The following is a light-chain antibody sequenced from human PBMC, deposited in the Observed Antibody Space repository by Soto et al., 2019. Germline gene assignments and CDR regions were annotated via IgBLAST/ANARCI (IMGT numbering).Light chain of an antibody. J-gene: IGKJ1*01. V-gene: IGKV4-1*01. CDR3: QQYYTTPTWT. CDR2: WAS. CDR1: QSVFSRFRNKNY. Sequence: DIVMTQSPDSLTLSLGERATINCKSSQSVFSRFRNKNYLGWFQQKPGQTPRLLIYWASTRESGVSDRFSGSGSGTDFTLTIDSLQAEDLAVYYCQQYYTTPTWTFGQGTKVDIK.